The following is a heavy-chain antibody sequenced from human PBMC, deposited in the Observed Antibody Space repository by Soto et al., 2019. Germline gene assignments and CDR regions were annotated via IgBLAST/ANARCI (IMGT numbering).Heavy chain of an antibody. Sequence: GGSLRLSCAASGFTFTDHHMDWVRQAPGKGLEWVARIRKKTAGHTTEYAASVRGRFTISRDDSKNSVYLQMDSLETEDTAVYYRTRDSNNYSFDYWGQGTLVTVSS. CDR1: GFTFTDHH. J-gene: IGHJ4*02. D-gene: IGHD2-21*01. CDR2: IRKKTAGHTT. V-gene: IGHV3-72*01. CDR3: TRDSNNYSFDY.